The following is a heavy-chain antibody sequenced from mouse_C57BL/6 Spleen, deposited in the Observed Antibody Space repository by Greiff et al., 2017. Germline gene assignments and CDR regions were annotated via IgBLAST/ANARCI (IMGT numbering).Heavy chain of an antibody. CDR2: INPSSGYT. V-gene: IGHV1-7*01. CDR1: GYTFTSYW. CDR3: LYYYGSSSAWFAD. Sequence: QVQLKQSGAELAKPGASVKLSCTASGYTFTSYWMHWVKQRPGQGLEWIGYINPSSGYTKYNQKFKDKATLTADKSSSTAYMQLSSLTYEDSAVYYCLYYYGSSSAWFADWGQGTLVTVSA. J-gene: IGHJ3*01. D-gene: IGHD1-1*01.